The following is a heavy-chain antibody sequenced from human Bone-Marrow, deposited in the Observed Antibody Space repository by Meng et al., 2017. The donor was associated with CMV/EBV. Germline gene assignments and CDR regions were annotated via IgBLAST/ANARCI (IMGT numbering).Heavy chain of an antibody. CDR3: ARKPNHVGGYYYFDL. Sequence: GSLRLSCTVSGGSISSTTYYWGWVRQPPGKGLEWIGSIYYSGSTYYNPSLKSRVTISVDTSKNQFSLKLSSVTAADTAVYYCARKPNHVGGYYYFDLWGRGTLVTVSS. CDR2: IYYSGST. D-gene: IGHD2/OR15-2a*01. V-gene: IGHV4-39*01. CDR1: GGSISSTTYY. J-gene: IGHJ2*01.